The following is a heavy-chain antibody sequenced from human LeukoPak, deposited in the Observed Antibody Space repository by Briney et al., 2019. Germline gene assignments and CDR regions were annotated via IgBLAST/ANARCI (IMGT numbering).Heavy chain of an antibody. V-gene: IGHV1-2*02. CDR1: GYTFTGYY. CDR2: INPNSGGT. D-gene: IGHD5-24*01. J-gene: IGHJ4*02. Sequence: GASVKVSCKASGYTFTGYYMHWVRQAPGQGLEWMGWINPNSGGTNYAQKFQGRVTMTRDTSISTAYMELSSLRSEDTAVYYCARRGDGYNQYYFDYWGQGTLVTVSS. CDR3: ARRGDGYNQYYFDY.